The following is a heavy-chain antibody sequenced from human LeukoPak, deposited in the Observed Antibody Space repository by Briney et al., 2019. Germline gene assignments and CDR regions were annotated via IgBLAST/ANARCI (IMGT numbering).Heavy chain of an antibody. Sequence: GSLRLSCAASGFTFSNAWMSWVRQAPGKGLEWVANIKQDGSEKYYVDSVKGRFTISRDNAKNSLYLQMNSLRAEDTAVYYCASGGGYNWNQGYWGQGTLVTVSS. CDR1: GFTFSNAW. CDR3: ASGGGYNWNQGY. V-gene: IGHV3-7*01. CDR2: IKQDGSEK. J-gene: IGHJ4*02. D-gene: IGHD1-20*01.